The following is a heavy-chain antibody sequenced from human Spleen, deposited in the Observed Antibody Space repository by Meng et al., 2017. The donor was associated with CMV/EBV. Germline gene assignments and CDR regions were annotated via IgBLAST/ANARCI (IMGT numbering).Heavy chain of an antibody. CDR2: IFYSGTA. V-gene: IGHV4-39*03. D-gene: IGHD2/OR15-2a*01. Sequence: GSLRLSCTVSGGSISSNFYYWGWIRQPPGKGLEWIGNIFYSGTAYYNPSLSSRVTVSVDTSKNQFSLKVTSVTAADTAVYYCVLNLQVQTLFDYWGQGTLVTVSS. CDR1: GGSISSNFYY. CDR3: VLNLQVQTLFDY. J-gene: IGHJ4*02.